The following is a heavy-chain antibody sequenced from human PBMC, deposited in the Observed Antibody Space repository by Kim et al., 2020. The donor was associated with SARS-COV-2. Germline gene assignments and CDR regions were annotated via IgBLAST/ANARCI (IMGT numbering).Heavy chain of an antibody. V-gene: IGHV3-74*01. Sequence: SYADSVRGRFTISRDNAKNTMYLQMHSLRAEDTAVYYCARGTTDAPGIDYWGQGTPVTVSS. CDR3: ARGTTDAPGIDY. D-gene: IGHD4-4*01. J-gene: IGHJ4*02.